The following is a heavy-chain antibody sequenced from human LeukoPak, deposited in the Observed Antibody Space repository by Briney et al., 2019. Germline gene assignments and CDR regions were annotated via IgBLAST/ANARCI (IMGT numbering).Heavy chain of an antibody. CDR3: ARDWDPVRGVILDYYYGMDV. Sequence: GGSLRLSCAASGFTFSSYWMSWVRQAPGKGLEWVANIKQDGSEKYYVDSAKGRFTISRDNAKNSLYLQMNSLRAEDTAVYYCARDWDPVRGVILDYYYGMDVWGQGTTVTVSS. CDR1: GFTFSSYW. CDR2: IKQDGSEK. D-gene: IGHD3-10*01. J-gene: IGHJ6*02. V-gene: IGHV3-7*01.